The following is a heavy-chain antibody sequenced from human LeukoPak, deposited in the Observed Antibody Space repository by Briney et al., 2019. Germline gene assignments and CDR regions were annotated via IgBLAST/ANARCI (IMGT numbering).Heavy chain of an antibody. Sequence: GGSLRLSCAASEFTFGTYAMSWVRQAPGKGLEWVSAISSSGGHTFYTDSVKGRFTISRDNSKNTLYLQMNSLRVADTAIYYCARGQDGYYYQPIFDSWGQGILVTVSS. D-gene: IGHD5-24*01. CDR1: EFTFGTYA. CDR2: ISSSGGHT. V-gene: IGHV3-23*01. CDR3: ARGQDGYYYQPIFDS. J-gene: IGHJ4*02.